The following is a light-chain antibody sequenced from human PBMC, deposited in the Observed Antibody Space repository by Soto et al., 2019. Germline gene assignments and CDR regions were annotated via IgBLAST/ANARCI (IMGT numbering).Light chain of an antibody. Sequence: TVLTQSPATLSLSPGERATLSCKASQSIGNSLGWFQQKPGQAPRLLIDDAFKRATGIPARFTGSGSGSDFTLTISSLEPEDFGVYYCRQRYNWPLTFGGGTKVEIK. CDR3: RQRYNWPLT. CDR1: QSIGNS. J-gene: IGKJ4*01. CDR2: DAF. V-gene: IGKV3-11*01.